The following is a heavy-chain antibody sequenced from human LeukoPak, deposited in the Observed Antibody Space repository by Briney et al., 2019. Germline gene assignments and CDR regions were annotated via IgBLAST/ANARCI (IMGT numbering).Heavy chain of an antibody. CDR3: ARDPTLNYFDY. J-gene: IGHJ4*02. Sequence: PSETLSLTCTVSDGSMTSYYWGWIRQPPGKGLEWIGSIYHSGSTYYNPSLKSRVTISVDTSKNQFSLKLSSVTAADTAVYYCARDPTLNYFDYWGQGTLVTVSS. V-gene: IGHV4-38-2*02. CDR1: DGSMTSYY. CDR2: IYHSGST.